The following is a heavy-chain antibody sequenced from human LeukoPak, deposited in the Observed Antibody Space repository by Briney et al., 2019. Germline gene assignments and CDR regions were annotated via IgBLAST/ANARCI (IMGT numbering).Heavy chain of an antibody. CDR2: MFPHNGKI. Sequence: ASVKVSCKSFGYSFNPYGVSWVRQAPGQGLEWMGWMFPHNGKIEIAHKFQDRLILTTDASSEKAHMELKSLRSDDTALYFCARGAGSSPQGDYWGQGTLVTVSS. J-gene: IGHJ4*02. CDR3: ARGAGSSPQGDY. D-gene: IGHD6-6*01. V-gene: IGHV1-18*01. CDR1: GYSFNPYG.